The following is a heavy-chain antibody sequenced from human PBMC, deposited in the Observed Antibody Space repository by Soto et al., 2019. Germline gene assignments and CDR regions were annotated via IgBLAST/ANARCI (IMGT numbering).Heavy chain of an antibody. Sequence: VGSLRLSCASSVFTFSSYGMHCVRHAPGKWLEWVAVIWYDGSNKYYADSVKGRFTISRDNSKNTLYLQMNSLRAEDTAVYYCARSLYCGGDCSNEGYFEYWGQRTLVIVSS. V-gene: IGHV3-33*01. CDR3: ARSLYCGGDCSNEGYFEY. D-gene: IGHD2-21*02. J-gene: IGHJ4*02. CDR2: IWYDGSNK. CDR1: VFTFSSYG.